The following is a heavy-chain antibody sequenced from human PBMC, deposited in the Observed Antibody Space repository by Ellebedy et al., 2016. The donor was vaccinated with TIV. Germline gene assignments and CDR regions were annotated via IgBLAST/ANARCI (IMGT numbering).Heavy chain of an antibody. V-gene: IGHV4-59*01. D-gene: IGHD3-16*01. J-gene: IGHJ4*02. CDR2: IYYSGST. CDR3: ARGYLGWPYDPFDY. Sequence: MPSETLSLTCTVSGGSISSYYWRWIRQPPGKGLEWIGYIYYSGSTNYNPSLKSRVTISVDTSKNQFSLKLSSVTAADTAVYYCARGYLGWPYDPFDYWGQGTLVTVSS. CDR1: GGSISSYY.